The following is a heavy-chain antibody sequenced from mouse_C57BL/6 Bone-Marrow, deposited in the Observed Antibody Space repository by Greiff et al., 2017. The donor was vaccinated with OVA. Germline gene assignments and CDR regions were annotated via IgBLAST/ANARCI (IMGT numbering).Heavy chain of an antibody. CDR3: ARVYYYCSSLDY. Sequence: VHLKQSGPELVKPGASVKISCKASGYSFTGYCMHWVKHSPEQSLEWIGEINPSTGGNNYNQKFKNKATLTVDQSSSKAYMQLISLTSVDSAVYFCARVYYYCSSLDYWGQGTTLTVSS. CDR2: INPSTGGN. D-gene: IGHD1-1*01. J-gene: IGHJ2*01. CDR1: GYSFTGYC. V-gene: IGHV1-42*01.